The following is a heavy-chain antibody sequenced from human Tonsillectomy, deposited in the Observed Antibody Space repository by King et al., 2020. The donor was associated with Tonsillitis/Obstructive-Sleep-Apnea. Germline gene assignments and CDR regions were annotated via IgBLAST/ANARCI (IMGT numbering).Heavy chain of an antibody. Sequence: QLQESGPGLGKPSETLSLTCTVSGGSVSSNSYYWNWIRQPPGKGLEWIGYIYYSGTTNYNPSLKSRVTISSDTSKNQFSLKLRSVTAADTAVYYCARSLYYYGSGSYYTYYFDYWGQGTLVTVSS. V-gene: IGHV4-61*01. CDR1: GGSVSSNSYY. CDR2: IYYSGTT. D-gene: IGHD3-10*01. J-gene: IGHJ4*02. CDR3: ARSLYYYGSGSYYTYYFDY.